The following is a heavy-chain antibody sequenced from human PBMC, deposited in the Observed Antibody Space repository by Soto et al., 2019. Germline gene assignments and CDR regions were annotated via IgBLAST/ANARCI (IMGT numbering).Heavy chain of an antibody. CDR2: INHSGST. CDR3: SREAFEGDFWSGYYRYYGMDV. J-gene: IGHJ6*02. V-gene: IGHV4-34*01. CDR1: GGSFSGYY. Sequence: SETLSLTCAVYGGSFSGYYWSWIRQPPGKGLEWIGEINHSGSTNYNPSLKSRVTISVDTSKNQFSMKLSSVTAADTAVYYFSREAFEGDFWSGYYRYYGMDVWGQGTTVTVSS. D-gene: IGHD3-3*01.